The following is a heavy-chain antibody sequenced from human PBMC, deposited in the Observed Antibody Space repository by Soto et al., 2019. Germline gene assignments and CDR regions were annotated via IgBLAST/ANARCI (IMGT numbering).Heavy chain of an antibody. CDR3: AKYTSGWDFDY. V-gene: IGHV3-23*01. Sequence: GGSLRLSCAGSGFTFSSYAMSWVRRAPVKGLEWVSSITGSGAGTYYADPVKGRFTISRDNSKNTLYLQMNSLRAEDTAVYFCAKYTSGWDFDYWGQGTLVTV. J-gene: IGHJ4*02. D-gene: IGHD6-19*01. CDR2: ITGSGAGT. CDR1: GFTFSSYA.